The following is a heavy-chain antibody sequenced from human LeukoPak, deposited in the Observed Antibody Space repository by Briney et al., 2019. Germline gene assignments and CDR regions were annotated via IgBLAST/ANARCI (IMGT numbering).Heavy chain of an antibody. Sequence: GGSLRLSCAASGFTFSSYAMHWVRQAPGKGLEWVPVISYDGSNKYYADSVKGRFTISRDNSKNTLYLQMNSLRAEDTAVYYCARSYSSSWFYYYYYMDVWGKGTTVTVSS. CDR2: ISYDGSNK. D-gene: IGHD6-13*01. CDR3: ARSYSSSWFYYYYYMDV. V-gene: IGHV3-30*01. CDR1: GFTFSSYA. J-gene: IGHJ6*03.